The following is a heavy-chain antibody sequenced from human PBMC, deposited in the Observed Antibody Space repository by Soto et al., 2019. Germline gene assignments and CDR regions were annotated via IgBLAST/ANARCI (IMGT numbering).Heavy chain of an antibody. D-gene: IGHD6-13*01. CDR1: GYTFTSYY. CDR3: ARDIGTSSRVFDP. CDR2: INPSGGST. Sequence: ASVKVSCKASGYTFTSYYMHWVRQAPGQGLEWMGIINPSGGSTSYAQKLQGRVTMTTDTSTSTAYMELRSLRSDDTAVYYCARDIGTSSRVFDPWGQGTLVTVSS. V-gene: IGHV1-46*01. J-gene: IGHJ5*02.